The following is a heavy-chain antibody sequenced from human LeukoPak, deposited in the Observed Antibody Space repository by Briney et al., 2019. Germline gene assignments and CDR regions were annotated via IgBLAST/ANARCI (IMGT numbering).Heavy chain of an antibody. CDR2: IYPGDSDT. D-gene: IGHD4-17*01. J-gene: IGHJ5*02. CDR3: AGRHDYGDPPGSDWFDP. CDR1: GYSFTSYW. Sequence: GESLKISCKGSGYSFTSYWIGWVRQMPGKGLEWMGIIYPGDSDTRYSPSFQGQVTISADKSISTAYLQWSSLKASDTAMYYCAGRHDYGDPPGSDWFDPWGQGTLVTVSS. V-gene: IGHV5-51*01.